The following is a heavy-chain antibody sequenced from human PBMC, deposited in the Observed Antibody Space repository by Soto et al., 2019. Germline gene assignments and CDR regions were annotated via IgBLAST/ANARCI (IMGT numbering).Heavy chain of an antibody. Sequence: EVQLVESGGGLVQPGRSLRLSCAASGFTFDDYAMHWVRQAPGKGLEWVSGISWNSGSIGYADSVKGRFTISRDNAKNSLYLQMNSLRAEDTALYYCARGQYDFWSAAEAYYFDYWGQGTLVTVSS. J-gene: IGHJ4*02. D-gene: IGHD3-3*01. CDR2: ISWNSGSI. CDR3: ARGQYDFWSAAEAYYFDY. V-gene: IGHV3-9*01. CDR1: GFTFDDYA.